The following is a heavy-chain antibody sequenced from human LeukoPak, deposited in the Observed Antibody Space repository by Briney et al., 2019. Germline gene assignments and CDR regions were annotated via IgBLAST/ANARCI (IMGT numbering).Heavy chain of an antibody. J-gene: IGHJ6*03. V-gene: IGHV3-23*01. Sequence: PGGSLRLSCAASGFTFSSYAMSWVRQAPGKGLEWVSAISGSGGSTYYADSVKGRFTISRDNSKNTLYLQMNSLRAEDTAVYYCTSSSSRGIYYYYYYMDVCGKGNTVTVSS. CDR1: GFTFSSYA. CDR3: TSSSSRGIYYYYYYMDV. CDR2: ISGSGGST. D-gene: IGHD6-6*01.